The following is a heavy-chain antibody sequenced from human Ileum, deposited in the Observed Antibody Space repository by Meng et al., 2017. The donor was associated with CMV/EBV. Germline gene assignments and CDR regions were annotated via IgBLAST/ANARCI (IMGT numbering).Heavy chain of an antibody. Sequence: GSVSSGSYYWSWIRQPPGKGLEWIGYIYYSGSTNYNPSLKSRVTISVDTSKNQFSLKLSSVTAADTAVYYCAGDRGCSSTSCYYFDYWGQGTLVTVSS. J-gene: IGHJ4*02. D-gene: IGHD2-2*01. CDR2: IYYSGST. V-gene: IGHV4-61*01. CDR1: GSVSSGSYY. CDR3: AGDRGCSSTSCYYFDY.